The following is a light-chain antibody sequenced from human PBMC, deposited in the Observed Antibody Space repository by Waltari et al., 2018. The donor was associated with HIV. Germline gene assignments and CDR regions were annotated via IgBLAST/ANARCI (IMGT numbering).Light chain of an antibody. CDR2: DAS. J-gene: IGKJ3*01. Sequence: EIVLTQSPAILSSTPGERVTLSCRASQSVSSYLAWYQKKPGQAPRLLMSDASNRATGIPARFSVSGSGKDFTLTISSLEPEDFAVYYCQQRNSWPPDVTFGPGTKVDIK. CDR1: QSVSSY. CDR3: QQRNSWPPDVT. V-gene: IGKV3-11*01.